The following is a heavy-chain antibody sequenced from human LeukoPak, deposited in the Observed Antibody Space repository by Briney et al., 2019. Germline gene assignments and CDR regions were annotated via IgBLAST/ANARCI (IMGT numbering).Heavy chain of an antibody. V-gene: IGHV4-59*08. CDR2: MLYSGST. J-gene: IGHJ4*02. CDR1: GASISNYY. D-gene: IGHD3-16*02. CDR3: ARSDIWGSYRFLDY. Sequence: SETLSLSCTVSGASISNYYWSWIRQSPGKGLEWIGYMLYSGSTNQNPSLRSRVTISVDTSKNQVSLKLSSVTAADTAVYYCARSDIWGSYRFLDYWGQGALVTVSS.